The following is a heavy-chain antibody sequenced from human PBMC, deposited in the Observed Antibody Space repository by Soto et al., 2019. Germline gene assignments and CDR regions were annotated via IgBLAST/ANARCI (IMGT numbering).Heavy chain of an antibody. D-gene: IGHD4-17*01. CDR3: ARQGGDYGSGYYYYYMDV. CDR2: IYPGDSDT. V-gene: IGHV5-51*01. Sequence: GGSLRLSCKGSGYSFTSYWIGWVRQMPGKGLEWMGIIYPGDSDTRYSPSFQGQVTISADKSISTAYLQWSSLKASDTAMYYCARQGGDYGSGYYYYYMDVWGKGTTVTVSS. J-gene: IGHJ6*03. CDR1: GYSFTSYW.